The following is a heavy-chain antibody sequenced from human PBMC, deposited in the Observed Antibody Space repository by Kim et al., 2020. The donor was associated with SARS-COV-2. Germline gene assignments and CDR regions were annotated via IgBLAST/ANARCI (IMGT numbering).Heavy chain of an antibody. CDR2: IIPIFGTA. D-gene: IGHD6-13*01. V-gene: IGHV1-69*13. CDR1: GGTFSSYA. Sequence: SVKVSCKASGGTFSSYAISWVRQAPGQGLEWMGGIIPIFGTANYAQKFQGRVTITADESTSTAYMELSSLRSEDTAVYYCARGGVAAAGMAHFDYWGQGTLVTVSS. CDR3: ARGGVAAAGMAHFDY. J-gene: IGHJ4*02.